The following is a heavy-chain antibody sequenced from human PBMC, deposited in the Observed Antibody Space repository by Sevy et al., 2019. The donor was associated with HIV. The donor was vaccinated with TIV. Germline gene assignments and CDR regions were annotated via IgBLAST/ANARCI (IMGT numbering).Heavy chain of an antibody. D-gene: IGHD3-9*01. J-gene: IGHJ3*02. Sequence: GGSLRLSCAASGFTFSSYSMNWVRQAPGKGLEWVSSISSSSYIYYADSVKGRFTISRDNAKNSLYLQMNSLRAEDTAVYYCASHYDILTGLVRAFDIWGQGTMVTVSS. CDR2: ISSSSYI. CDR3: ASHYDILTGLVRAFDI. V-gene: IGHV3-21*01. CDR1: GFTFSSYS.